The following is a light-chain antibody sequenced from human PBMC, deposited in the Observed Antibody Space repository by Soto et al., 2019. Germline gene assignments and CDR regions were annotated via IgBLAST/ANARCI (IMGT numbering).Light chain of an antibody. CDR2: EDS. J-gene: IGKJ1*01. V-gene: IGKV1-5*01. CDR1: QSISSC. CDR3: HKRYNTSWT. Sequence: EIQMTQSPSTLSASAGDRVTITCRGSQSISSCLAWYHQKLGKAQKILIYEDSNSENGVPPRFSGSGSGTELNLTIIRLQPDDFAAYYCHKRYNTSWTCGQGTKVDIK.